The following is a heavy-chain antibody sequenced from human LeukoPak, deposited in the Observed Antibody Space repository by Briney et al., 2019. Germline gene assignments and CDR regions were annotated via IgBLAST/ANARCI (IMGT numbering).Heavy chain of an antibody. CDR1: GGSVSSGSYY. CDR3: ARVADFWSGYYPIDP. J-gene: IGHJ5*02. D-gene: IGHD3-3*01. Sequence: SETLSLTCTVSGGSVSSGSYYWSWIRQPLGTGLEWIGYIYYSGSTNYNPSLKSRVTISVDTSKNQFSLKLSSVTAADTAVYYCARVADFWSGYYPIDPWGQGTLVTVSS. V-gene: IGHV4-61*01. CDR2: IYYSGST.